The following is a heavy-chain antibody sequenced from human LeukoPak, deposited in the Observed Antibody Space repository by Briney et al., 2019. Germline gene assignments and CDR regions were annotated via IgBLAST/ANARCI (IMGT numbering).Heavy chain of an antibody. CDR1: GLSFSSYA. Sequence: PGTSLRLSCEVSGLSFSSYAMHWVRQAPGKGLEWVAVIRHDETKEYYADSVQGRFTISRDTPNNMLYLQMNNMRAEDTAVYYCAKEYTPSSPLGELDSWGQGTLVSVSS. D-gene: IGHD6-6*01. CDR3: AKEYTPSSPLGELDS. V-gene: IGHV3-33*03. J-gene: IGHJ4*02. CDR2: IRHDETKE.